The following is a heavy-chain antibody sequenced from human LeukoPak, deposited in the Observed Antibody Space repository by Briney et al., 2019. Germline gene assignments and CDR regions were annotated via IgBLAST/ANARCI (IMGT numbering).Heavy chain of an antibody. V-gene: IGHV3-48*01. CDR3: ARASSSVGGYYFYYYMDV. D-gene: IGHD3-16*01. CDR2: ISSSASTI. J-gene: IGHJ6*03. Sequence: GGSVRLSCAASGFTFSAHRMNWVRQAPGKGLEWVSYISSSASTIYYADSVKGRFTISRDSAKSSLYLQMNSLRAEDTAMYYCARASSSVGGYYFYYYMDVWGKGTTVTVFS. CDR1: GFTFSAHR.